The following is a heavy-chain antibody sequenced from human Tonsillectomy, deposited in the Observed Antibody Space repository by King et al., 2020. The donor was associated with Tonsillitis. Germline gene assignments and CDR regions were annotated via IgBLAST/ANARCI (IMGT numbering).Heavy chain of an antibody. J-gene: IGHJ4*02. D-gene: IGHD3-3*01. Sequence: VQLVESGGGLVKPGGSLRLSCAASGFTFSNYNMHWVRQAPGEGLEWVSSITSRSSYIYYADPLKGRFTISRDTAKNSLYLQMTSLRAEDTAVYHCARDRDDFWSGYYYVWGQGTLVTVSS. CDR2: ITSRSSYI. V-gene: IGHV3-21*01. CDR3: ARDRDDFWSGYYYV. CDR1: GFTFSNYN.